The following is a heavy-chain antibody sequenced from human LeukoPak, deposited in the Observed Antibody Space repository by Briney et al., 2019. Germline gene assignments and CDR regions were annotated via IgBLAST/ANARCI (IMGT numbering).Heavy chain of an antibody. Sequence: GGSLRLSCAASGFTFSSYAMGWVRQAPGKGLEWVSSISGNGGSTYYADSVKGRFTISRDNSKNTLYLQINSLRAEDTAVYYCAKGEDQDWNYHYYYYGMDVWGQGTTVTVSS. D-gene: IGHD1-7*01. J-gene: IGHJ6*02. V-gene: IGHV3-23*01. CDR1: GFTFSSYA. CDR3: AKGEDQDWNYHYYYYGMDV. CDR2: ISGNGGST.